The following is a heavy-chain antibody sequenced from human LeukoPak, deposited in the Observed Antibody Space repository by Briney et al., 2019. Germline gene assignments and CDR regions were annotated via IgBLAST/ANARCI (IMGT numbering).Heavy chain of an antibody. CDR2: IWYDGSNK. V-gene: IGHV3-33*01. J-gene: IGHJ4*02. CDR1: GFTFSSYG. Sequence: GRSLRLSCAASGFTFSSYGMHWVRQAPGKGLEWVAVIWYDGSNKYYADSVKGRFTISRDNSKNTLYLQMNSLRAEDTAVYYCARDGPVGYGYDPRFTAAGTHEVGFFDYWGQGTLVTVSS. D-gene: IGHD6-13*01. CDR3: ARDGPVGYGYDPRFTAAGTHEVGFFDY.